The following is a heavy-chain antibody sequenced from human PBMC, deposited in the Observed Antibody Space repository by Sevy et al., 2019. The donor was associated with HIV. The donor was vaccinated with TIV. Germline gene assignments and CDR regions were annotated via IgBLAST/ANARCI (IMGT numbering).Heavy chain of an antibody. Sequence: ASVKVSCKASGYTFTSYGISWVRQAPGQGLEWMGWISAYNGNTNYAQKLQGRVTMTTDTSTSTAYMELRSMRSDDTGVYYWAGVGSFYHFWGGTDYWGQGTLVTVSS. V-gene: IGHV1-18*01. CDR1: GYTFTSYG. CDR2: ISAYNGNT. D-gene: IGHD3-3*01. CDR3: AGVGSFYHFWGGTDY. J-gene: IGHJ4*02.